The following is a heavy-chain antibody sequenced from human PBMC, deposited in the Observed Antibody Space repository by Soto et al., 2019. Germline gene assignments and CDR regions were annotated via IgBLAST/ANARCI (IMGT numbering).Heavy chain of an antibody. CDR3: ARGSHAHFDY. CDR2: IKQDGGEK. J-gene: IGHJ4*02. V-gene: IGHV3-7*01. CDR1: GFTFSNYW. Sequence: GGSLRLSCAASGFTFSNYWMSWVRQAPGRGLEWVASIKQDGGEKYYMDSVKGRFTISKDNAKNSLYLQLNSLRAGDTAVYYCARGSHAHFDYWGQGTLVTVSS.